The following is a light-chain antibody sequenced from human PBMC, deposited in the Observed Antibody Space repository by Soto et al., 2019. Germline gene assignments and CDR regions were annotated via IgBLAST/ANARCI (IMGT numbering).Light chain of an antibody. CDR3: QQYGSSPWT. CDR2: GAS. V-gene: IGKV3-20*01. Sequence: EIVLTQSPGTLSLSPGEGATLSCRASQNVSSTFLAWYQQKPGQAPRLLIYGASSRATAIPDRFSGSGSGTDFTLTISRLEPEDFAVYYCQQYGSSPWTFGQGTRWIS. CDR1: QNVSSTF. J-gene: IGKJ1*01.